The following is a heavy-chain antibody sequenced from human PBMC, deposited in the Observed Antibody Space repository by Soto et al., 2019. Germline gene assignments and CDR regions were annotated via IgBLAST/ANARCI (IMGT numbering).Heavy chain of an antibody. Sequence: PSETLSLTCAVYGGSFSGYYWSWIRQPPGKGLEWIGEINHSGSTNYNPSLKSRVTISVDTSKNQFSLKLSSVTAADTAVYYCARLRAIVAAGRKNYYYGMDVWGQGTTVPVSS. D-gene: IGHD6-13*01. CDR3: ARLRAIVAAGRKNYYYGMDV. V-gene: IGHV4-34*01. CDR1: GGSFSGYY. CDR2: INHSGST. J-gene: IGHJ6*02.